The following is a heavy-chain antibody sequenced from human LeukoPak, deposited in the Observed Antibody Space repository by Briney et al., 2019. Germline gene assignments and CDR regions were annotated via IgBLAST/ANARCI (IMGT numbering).Heavy chain of an antibody. Sequence: SETLSLTCTVSGGSISSGDYYWSWIRQPPGKGLEWIGYIYYSGSTNYNPSLKSRVTISVDTSKNQFSLKLSSVTAADTAVYYCARLFTVTTTYFDYWGQGTLVTVSS. CDR3: ARLFTVTTTYFDY. D-gene: IGHD4-17*01. J-gene: IGHJ4*02. CDR2: IYYSGST. V-gene: IGHV4-61*08. CDR1: GGSISSGDYY.